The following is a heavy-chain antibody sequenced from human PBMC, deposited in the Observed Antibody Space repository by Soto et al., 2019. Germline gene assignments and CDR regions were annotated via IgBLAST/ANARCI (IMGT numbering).Heavy chain of an antibody. Sequence: EVQLVESGGGLVQPGGSLRLSCAASGFTFSSYWMSWVRRAPGKGLEWVANIKQDGSEKYYVDSVKGRFTISRDNAKNSLYLQMNSLRAEDKAVYYCASDPTVAYGMDVWGQGTTVTVSS. D-gene: IGHD4-17*01. V-gene: IGHV3-7*03. CDR2: IKQDGSEK. CDR1: GFTFSSYW. CDR3: ASDPTVAYGMDV. J-gene: IGHJ6*02.